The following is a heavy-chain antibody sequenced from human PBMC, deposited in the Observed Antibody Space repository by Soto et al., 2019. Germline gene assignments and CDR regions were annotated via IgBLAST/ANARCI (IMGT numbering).Heavy chain of an antibody. Sequence: GGSLRLSCAASGFTFSSYGMHWVRRAPGKGLEWVAVIWYDGSNKYYADSVKGRFTISRDNSMNTLYLQMNTLRAEDTAIYYCAKVSSSWYAGFFDLWGQGTLVTVSS. CDR1: GFTFSSYG. J-gene: IGHJ4*02. D-gene: IGHD6-13*01. V-gene: IGHV3-33*06. CDR2: IWYDGSNK. CDR3: AKVSSSWYAGFFDL.